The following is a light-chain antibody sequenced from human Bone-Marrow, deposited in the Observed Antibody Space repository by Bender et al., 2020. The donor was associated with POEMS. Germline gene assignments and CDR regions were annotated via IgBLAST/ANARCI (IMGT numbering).Light chain of an antibody. CDR1: SSNIGAGYE. J-gene: IGLJ1*01. CDR3: SSYTSGRPYV. V-gene: IGLV1-40*01. Sequence: QSVLTQPPSVSGAPGQRVTISCTGGSSNIGAGYEVHWYQQLPGTAPKLLIYGDTTRPSGVPDRFSGSKSGNTASLTISGLQAEDEALYYCSSYTSGRPYVFGTGTKVTVL. CDR2: GDT.